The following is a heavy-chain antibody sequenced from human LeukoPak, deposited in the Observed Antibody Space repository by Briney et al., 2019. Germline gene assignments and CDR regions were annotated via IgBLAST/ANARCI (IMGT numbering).Heavy chain of an antibody. CDR3: AELGITMIGGV. V-gene: IGHV3-9*01. CDR1: GSTFDVYA. Sequence: RTGSSLCLSCAASGSTFDVYAMHWARQNPGKGLEWVSGISCNSKNVGYADSVKGRFTISRDNAKNSLYLQMDSLRAEDTAVYYCAELGITMIGGVWGKGTTVTISS. CDR2: ISCNSKNV. D-gene: IGHD3-10*02. J-gene: IGHJ6*04.